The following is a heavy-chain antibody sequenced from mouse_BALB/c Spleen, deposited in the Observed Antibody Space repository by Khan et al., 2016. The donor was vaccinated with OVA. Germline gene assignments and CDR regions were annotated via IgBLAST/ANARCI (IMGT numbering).Heavy chain of an antibody. J-gene: IGHJ3*01. V-gene: IGHV1S135*01. CDR1: GYSFTSYY. CDR3: TRHGYVAWFTY. CDR2: IDPFSGGT. Sequence: EVQLQQSGPELMKPGASVKISCKASGYSFTSYYIHWVKESHGQSLEWIGYIDPFSGGTTYNQKFKGKATLTVDKSSSTAYIHLSNLTSEDSAVDYGTRHGYVAWFTYWGQGTLVTVSA. D-gene: IGHD2-2*01.